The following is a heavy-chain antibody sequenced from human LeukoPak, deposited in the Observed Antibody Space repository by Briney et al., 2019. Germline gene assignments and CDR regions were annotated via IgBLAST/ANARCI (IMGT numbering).Heavy chain of an antibody. V-gene: IGHV3-30*02. J-gene: IGHJ2*01. CDR1: GFTFSSYG. CDR2: XXXXXSNX. D-gene: IGHD3-3*01. CDR3: XXDPDDFWSGYXXXXFDL. Sequence: PGGSLRLSCAAPGFTFSSYGMHWVRQAPGKGLEWVAXXXXXXSNXYXADSVRGRFTISRDNSKNTLYLQMNSLRAEDTAVYYCXXDPDDFWSGYXXXXFDLWGRGTLVTVSS.